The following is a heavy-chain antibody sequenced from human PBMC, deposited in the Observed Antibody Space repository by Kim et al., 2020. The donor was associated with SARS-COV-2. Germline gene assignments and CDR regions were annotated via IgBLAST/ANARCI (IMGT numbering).Heavy chain of an antibody. D-gene: IGHD2-8*01. CDR3: AKDREAMAHCYYYGMDV. Sequence: GGSLRLSCGASGFTVNTYGMNWVRQAPGKGLEWVATVFGGGSSKFYVDSVKGRFTISRDNSKNTMYLQMNSLRAEDTAVYYCAKDREAMAHCYYYGMDVCAKGPRPPSP. CDR2: VFGGGSSK. CDR1: GFTVNTYG. V-gene: IGHV3-30*18. J-gene: IGHJ6*02.